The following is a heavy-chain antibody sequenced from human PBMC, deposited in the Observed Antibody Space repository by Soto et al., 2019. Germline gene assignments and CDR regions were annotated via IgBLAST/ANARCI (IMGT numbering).Heavy chain of an antibody. CDR1: GGSFSGYY. CDR3: ARATYYSSSSRRAVHFDY. J-gene: IGHJ4*02. V-gene: IGHV4-34*01. CDR2: INHSGST. Sequence: SETLSLTCAVYGGSFSGYYWSWIRQPPGKGLEWIGEINHSGSTNYNPSLKSRVTISVDTSKNQFSLKLSSVTAADTAVYYCARATYYSSSSRRAVHFDYWGQGTLVTVSS. D-gene: IGHD6-6*01.